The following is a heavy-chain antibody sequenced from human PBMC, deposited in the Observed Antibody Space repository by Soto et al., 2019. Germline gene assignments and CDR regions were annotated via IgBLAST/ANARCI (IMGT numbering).Heavy chain of an antibody. CDR1: GYTFTGYY. CDR2: INPNSGVT. CDR3: AILYQLLYRSHWWFDH. Sequence: ASVKVSCKASGYTFTGYYMHWLRQAPGQGLEWMGWINPNSGVTNYAQKFQGRVTMTRDTSISTAYMELSRLRSDDTAVYYCAILYQLLYRSHWWFDHWGQGTLVTVSS. V-gene: IGHV1-2*02. J-gene: IGHJ5*02. D-gene: IGHD2-2*02.